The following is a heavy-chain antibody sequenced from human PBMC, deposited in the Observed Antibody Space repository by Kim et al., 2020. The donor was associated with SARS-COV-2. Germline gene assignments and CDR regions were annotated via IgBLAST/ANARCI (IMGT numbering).Heavy chain of an antibody. CDR3: ARTAQLVVFDY. CDR2: T. D-gene: IGHD6-13*01. J-gene: IGHJ4*02. V-gene: IGHV1-3*01. Sequence: TKYSQKFQGRVTITRDTSASTAYMELSSLRSEDTAVYYCARTAQLVVFDYWGQGTLVTVSS.